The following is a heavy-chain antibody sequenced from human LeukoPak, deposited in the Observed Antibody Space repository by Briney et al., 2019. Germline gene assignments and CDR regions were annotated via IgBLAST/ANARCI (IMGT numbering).Heavy chain of an antibody. J-gene: IGHJ4*02. CDR2: INPNSGGT. V-gene: IGHV1-2*02. Sequence: ASVKVSCKASGYTFTGYYMHWVRQAPGQGLEWMGWINPNSGGTNYAQKFQGRVTMTRDTSISTAYLQWSSLKASDTAIYYCARRDYGGHAAYFDYWGQGTLVTVSS. D-gene: IGHD4-23*01. CDR1: GYTFTGYY. CDR3: ARRDYGGHAAYFDY.